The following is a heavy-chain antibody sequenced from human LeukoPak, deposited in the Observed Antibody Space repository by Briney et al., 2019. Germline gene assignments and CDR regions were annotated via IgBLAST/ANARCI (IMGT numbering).Heavy chain of an antibody. CDR2: MNPNSGNT. CDR3: ARVGAVAGTADY. Sequence: ASVKVSCKASGYTFTSYDINWVRQATGQGLEWMGWMNPNSGNTGYAQKFQGRVTMTRNTSISTAYMELSSLRSEDTAVYYCARVGAVAGTADYWGQGTLVTVSS. CDR1: GYTFTSYD. D-gene: IGHD6-19*01. V-gene: IGHV1-8*01. J-gene: IGHJ4*02.